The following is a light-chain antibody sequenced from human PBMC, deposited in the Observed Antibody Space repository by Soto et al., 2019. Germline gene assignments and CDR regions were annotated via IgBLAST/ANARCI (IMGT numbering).Light chain of an antibody. J-gene: IGKJ4*01. CDR1: QGISLF. Sequence: DIPLTQSPSFLSASVVDTVSITCRASQGISLFLAWYQQRPGKAPELLIYAASSLESGVPSRFSGSGSGTEFTLTITSLQPEDFATYYCQQLKSSPLTVGGGTKVDI. CDR3: QQLKSSPLT. CDR2: AAS. V-gene: IGKV1-9*01.